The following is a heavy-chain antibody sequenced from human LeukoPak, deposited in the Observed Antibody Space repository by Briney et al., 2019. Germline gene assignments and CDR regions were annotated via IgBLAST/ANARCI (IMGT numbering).Heavy chain of an antibody. CDR3: ARVEFYYDSSGYHRPLDY. Sequence: GGSLTLSCAASGFTFSSYSMNCVRQAPGKGREGCSSISSSTSYIYYADSVKGRLTISRDNAKNSLYLQMHTMRAEDTAVYYCARVEFYYDSSGYHRPLDYWGQGNLVTVSS. CDR2: ISSSTSYI. J-gene: IGHJ4*02. CDR1: GFTFSSYS. V-gene: IGHV3-21*01. D-gene: IGHD3-22*01.